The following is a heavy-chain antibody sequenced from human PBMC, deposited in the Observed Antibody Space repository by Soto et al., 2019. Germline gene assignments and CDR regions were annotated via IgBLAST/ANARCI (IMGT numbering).Heavy chain of an antibody. V-gene: IGHV3-74*03. J-gene: IGHJ6*03. Sequence: GGSLRLSCVAAGFTFSRYWMHWVRQAPGKGLMWVSRISRDGTRITYTDLVKGRFTISRDNAQNTLYLQMNSLRAEDTAVYYCARDLENDGNYHMDVWGSGTTVTVSS. CDR1: GFTFSRYW. CDR3: ARDLENDGNYHMDV. D-gene: IGHD3-3*01. CDR2: ISRDGTRI.